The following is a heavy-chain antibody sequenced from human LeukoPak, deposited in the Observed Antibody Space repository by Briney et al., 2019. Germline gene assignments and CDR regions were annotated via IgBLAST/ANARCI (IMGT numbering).Heavy chain of an antibody. J-gene: IGHJ4*02. CDR1: GASISGTEYY. D-gene: IGHD5-18*01. V-gene: IGHV4-31*03. CDR3: AAGGDTAKGGKY. CDR2: IHFSGTI. Sequence: PSETLSLTCTVSGASISGTEYYWTWTRHHPGEGLEWLGFIHFSGTIYYNPSLSSRLIISADTSKNQMSLKLSSVTAADTGVYYCAAGGDTAKGGKYWGQGTQVTVSS.